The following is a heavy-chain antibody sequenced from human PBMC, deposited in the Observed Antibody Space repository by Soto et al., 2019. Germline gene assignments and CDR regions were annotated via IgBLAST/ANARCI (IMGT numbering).Heavy chain of an antibody. Sequence: SETLSLTCAVYGGSFSGYYWSWIRQPPGKGLEWIGYIYYSGSTNYNPSLKSRVTISVDTSKNQFSLKLSSVTAADTAVYYCARDILTGRYGVEVWGQGTTVTVSS. J-gene: IGHJ6*02. CDR2: IYYSGST. V-gene: IGHV4-59*12. CDR3: ARDILTGRYGVEV. D-gene: IGHD3-9*01. CDR1: GGSFSGYY.